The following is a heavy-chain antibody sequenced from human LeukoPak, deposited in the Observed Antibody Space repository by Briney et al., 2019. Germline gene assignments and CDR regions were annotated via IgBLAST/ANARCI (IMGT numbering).Heavy chain of an antibody. D-gene: IGHD4-17*01. CDR2: ISGSGGST. CDR3: AKNKIRDYGDLFDY. V-gene: IGHV3-23*01. CDR1: GLTFSTYS. Sequence: GGSLRLSCAASGLTFSTYSMNWVRQAPGKGLEWVSAISGSGGSTYYADSVKGRFTISRDNSKNTLYLQMNSLRAEDTAVYYCAKNKIRDYGDLFDYWGQGTLVTVSS. J-gene: IGHJ4*02.